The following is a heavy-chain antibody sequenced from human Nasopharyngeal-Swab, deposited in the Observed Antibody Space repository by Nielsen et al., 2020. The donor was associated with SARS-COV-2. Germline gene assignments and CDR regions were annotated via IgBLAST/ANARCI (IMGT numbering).Heavy chain of an antibody. D-gene: IGHD1-1*01. Sequence: GGSLRLSCKASGYSFATYWITWVRQMSGKGLEWMGRIDPSDSYSMYSPSFQGHVTFSADKSTSTAFLEWSSLEASDTAMYYCVGHSSTGTYAFANWGQGTLVTVSS. CDR2: IDPSDSYS. V-gene: IGHV5-10-1*01. CDR3: VGHSSTGTYAFAN. J-gene: IGHJ4*02. CDR1: GYSFATYW.